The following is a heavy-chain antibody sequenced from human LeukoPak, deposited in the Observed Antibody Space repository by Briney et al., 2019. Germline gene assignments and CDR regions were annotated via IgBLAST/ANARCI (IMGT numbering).Heavy chain of an antibody. J-gene: IGHJ4*02. CDR1: GFTVSSNY. V-gene: IGHV3-53*01. CDR2: IYSGGST. Sequence: GGSLRHSCAASGFTVSSNYMSWVRQAPGKGLEWVSVIYSGGSTYYADSVKGRFTISRDNSKNTLYLQMNSLRAEDTAVYYCARGGADGSGSYYMGYWGQGTLVTVSS. CDR3: ARGGADGSGSYYMGY. D-gene: IGHD3-10*01.